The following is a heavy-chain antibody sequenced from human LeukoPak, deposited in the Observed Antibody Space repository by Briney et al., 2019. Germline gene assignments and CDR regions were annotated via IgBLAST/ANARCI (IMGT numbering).Heavy chain of an antibody. J-gene: IGHJ3*02. D-gene: IGHD2-8*01. CDR3: ARDRPNPDIVLMVYAIRGPGYHDAFDI. CDR1: GYTFTSYG. V-gene: IGHV1-18*01. CDR2: ISAYNGNT. Sequence: GASVKVSCKASGYTFTSYGISWVRQAPGQGLEWMGWISAYNGNTNYAQKLQGRVTMTTDTSTSTAYMELRSLRSDDTAVYYCARDRPNPDIVLMVYAIRGPGYHDAFDIWGQGAMVTVSS.